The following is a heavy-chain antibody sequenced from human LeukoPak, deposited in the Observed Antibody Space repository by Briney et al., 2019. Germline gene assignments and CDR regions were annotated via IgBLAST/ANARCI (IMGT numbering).Heavy chain of an antibody. D-gene: IGHD4/OR15-4a*01. V-gene: IGHV3-23*01. Sequence: PGGSLRLSCAASGFMFSSYAMSWVRQAPGKGLEWVSAISGSGGSTYYADSVKGRFTISRDNSRNTLYLQMNSLRAEDTAVYYCAKGTKPVMTIPDYWGQGTLVTVSS. CDR2: ISGSGGST. CDR3: AKGTKPVMTIPDY. CDR1: GFMFSSYA. J-gene: IGHJ4*02.